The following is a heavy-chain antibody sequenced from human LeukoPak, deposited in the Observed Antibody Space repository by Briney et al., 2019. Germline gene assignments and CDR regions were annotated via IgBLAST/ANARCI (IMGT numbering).Heavy chain of an antibody. D-gene: IGHD3/OR15-3a*01. J-gene: IGHJ4*02. CDR3: ARSHSVWTSFDY. CDR2: IYYSGST. CDR1: GGSISTYY. V-gene: IGHV4-59*01. Sequence: SETLSLTCTVSGGSISTYYWSWIRQPPGKGLEWVGYIYYSGSTNYNPSLKSRVTISVDTSKNQFSLKLSSVTAADTAVYYCARSHSVWTSFDYWGQGTLVTVSS.